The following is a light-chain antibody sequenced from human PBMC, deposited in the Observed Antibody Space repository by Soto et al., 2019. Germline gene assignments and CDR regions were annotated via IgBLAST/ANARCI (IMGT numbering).Light chain of an antibody. CDR2: DVS. V-gene: IGLV2-14*01. Sequence: QSVLPKPASVSGSPGQSITISCTGTSSDVGGYNYVSWYQQHPGKAPKLMIYDVSNRPSGVSNRFSGPKSGNTASLTISGLQAEDEADYYCSSYTSSGTPYVFGTGTKVTVL. J-gene: IGLJ1*01. CDR1: SSDVGGYNY. CDR3: SSYTSSGTPYV.